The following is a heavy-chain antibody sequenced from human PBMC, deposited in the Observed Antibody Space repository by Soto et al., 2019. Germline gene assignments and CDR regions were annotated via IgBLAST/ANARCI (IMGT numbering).Heavy chain of an antibody. V-gene: IGHV3-11*01. CDR3: ARDQSTGWFDL. D-gene: IGHD6-19*01. Sequence: QVYLVESGGGLVKPGGSLRLSCATSGFTFSDYYMAWIRQAPGKGLEWISYISGRGDTIYTADSVKGRFTISRDNAKYSLYLQMNSLRPEDTAAYYCARDQSTGWFDLWGQGTLITVSS. J-gene: IGHJ4*02. CDR1: GFTFSDYY. CDR2: ISGRGDTI.